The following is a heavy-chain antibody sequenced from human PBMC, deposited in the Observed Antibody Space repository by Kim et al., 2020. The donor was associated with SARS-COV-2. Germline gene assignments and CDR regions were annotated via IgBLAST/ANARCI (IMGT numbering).Heavy chain of an antibody. CDR1: GFTFGDYA. D-gene: IGHD3-3*01. J-gene: IGHJ5*02. CDR3: TRFVHIPFWSGPRLTWFDP. CDR2: IRSKAYGGTT. Sequence: GGSLRLSCTASGFTFGDYAMSWFRQAPGKGLEWVGFIRSKAYGGTTEYAASVKGRFTISRDDSKSIAYLQMNSLKTEDTAVYYCTRFVHIPFWSGPRLTWFDPWGQGTLVTVSS. V-gene: IGHV3-49*03.